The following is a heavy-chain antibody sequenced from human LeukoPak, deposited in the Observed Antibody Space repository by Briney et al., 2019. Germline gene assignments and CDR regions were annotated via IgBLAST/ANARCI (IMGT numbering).Heavy chain of an antibody. J-gene: IGHJ4*02. CDR1: GFTFSNYT. CDR2: ISYDGSDR. Sequence: PGGSLRLSCAASGFTFSNYTMHWVRQAPGKGLEWVAVISYDGSDRYYADSVKGRFTISRDNSKNTVYLQMNSLRAEDTAVYYCARESTVTLGDYYFDYWGQGTPVTVSS. V-gene: IGHV3-30*04. CDR3: ARESTVTLGDYYFDY. D-gene: IGHD4-17*01.